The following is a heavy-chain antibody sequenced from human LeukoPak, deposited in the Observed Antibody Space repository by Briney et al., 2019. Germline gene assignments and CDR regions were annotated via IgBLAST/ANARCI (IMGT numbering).Heavy chain of an antibody. CDR3: ARESTKAYNWFDP. D-gene: IGHD2-2*01. Sequence: ASVKVSCKASGYTFTSYYMHWVRQAPGQGREWMGIINPSGGSTSYAKKFQGRVTITRDTSTSTVYMELSSLRSEDTAVYYCARESTKAYNWFDPWGQGTLVTVSS. J-gene: IGHJ5*02. V-gene: IGHV1-46*01. CDR1: GYTFTSYY. CDR2: INPSGGST.